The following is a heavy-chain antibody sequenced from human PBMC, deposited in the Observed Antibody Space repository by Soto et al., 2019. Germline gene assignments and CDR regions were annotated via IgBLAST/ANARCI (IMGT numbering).Heavy chain of an antibody. J-gene: IGHJ4*02. CDR1: GYTFTSYY. CDR3: ARDYGDSIGADY. CDR2: INPSGGST. V-gene: IGHV1-46*03. Sequence: QVQLVQSGAEVKKPGASVKVSCKASGYTFTSYYMHWVRQAPGQGLEWMGIINPSGGSTSYAQKFQGRGTMTRDKATSTVYMELSSLRSEETAVYYCARDYGDSIGADYWGQGTLVTVSS. D-gene: IGHD4-17*01.